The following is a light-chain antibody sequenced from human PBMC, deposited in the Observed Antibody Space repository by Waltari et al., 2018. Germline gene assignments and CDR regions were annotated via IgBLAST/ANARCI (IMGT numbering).Light chain of an antibody. CDR3: QTGGHGTWV. J-gene: IGLJ3*02. CDR2: VNSDGSH. Sequence: QLVLTQSTSASASLGASVKLTCTLSSGHSSNIIAWHTQQPEKGPRYLRKVNSDGSHSKGDEIPDRFSGSSSGAERYLTISSLQSEDEADYYCQTGGHGTWVFGGGTKLTVL. V-gene: IGLV4-69*01. CDR1: SGHSSNI.